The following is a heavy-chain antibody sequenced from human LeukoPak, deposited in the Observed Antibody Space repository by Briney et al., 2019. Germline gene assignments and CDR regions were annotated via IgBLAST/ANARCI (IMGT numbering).Heavy chain of an antibody. CDR2: IYHSGST. D-gene: IGHD6-13*01. CDR1: GYSISSGYY. CDR3: ASGRVAAAGRWFDP. Sequence: SETLSLTCTVSGYSISSGYYWGWIRQPPGKGLEWIGSIYHSGSTYYNPSLKSRVTISVDTSKNQFSLKLSSVTAADTAVYYCASGRVAAAGRWFDPWGQGTLVTVSS. J-gene: IGHJ5*02. V-gene: IGHV4-38-2*02.